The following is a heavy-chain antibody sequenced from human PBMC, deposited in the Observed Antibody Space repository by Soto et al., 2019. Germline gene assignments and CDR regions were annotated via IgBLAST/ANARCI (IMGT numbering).Heavy chain of an antibody. CDR3: ARVTIADDAFDI. CDR1: GGSVSSASCF. Sequence: QVQLQESGPGLVKPSETLSLTCTVSGGSVSSASCFWSWIRQPPGKGLEWIGYIYYSGTTNYNPPLKSRVIMSVDTSKNHFSLKLTSVTAADTAVYYCARVTIADDAFDIWGQGTMVTVSS. J-gene: IGHJ3*02. D-gene: IGHD2-15*01. V-gene: IGHV4-61*03. CDR2: IYYSGTT.